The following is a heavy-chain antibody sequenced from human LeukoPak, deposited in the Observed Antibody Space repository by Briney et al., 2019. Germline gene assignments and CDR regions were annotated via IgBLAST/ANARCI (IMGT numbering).Heavy chain of an antibody. CDR2: IRYDGSNK. Sequence: GGSLRLSCAASGFTFSSYGMHWVRQAPGKGLEWVAFIRYDGSNKYYADSVKGRLTISRDNSKNTLYLQMNSLRAEDTAVYYCAKGDSSSWYYFDYWGQGTLVTVSS. CDR3: AKGDSSSWYYFDY. J-gene: IGHJ4*02. CDR1: GFTFSSYG. D-gene: IGHD6-13*01. V-gene: IGHV3-30*02.